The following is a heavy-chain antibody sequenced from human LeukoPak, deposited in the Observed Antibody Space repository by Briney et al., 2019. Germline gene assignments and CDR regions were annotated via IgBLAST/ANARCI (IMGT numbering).Heavy chain of an antibody. Sequence: GGSLRLSCAASGFTFSSYGMHWVRQAPGKGLEWVAFIRYDGTNKYYADSVKGRFTISRDNSKNTLYLQMNSLRAEDTAVYYCARKIGSSGWFDYWGQGTLVTVSS. CDR1: GFTFSSYG. J-gene: IGHJ4*02. CDR3: ARKIGSSGWFDY. D-gene: IGHD6-19*01. CDR2: IRYDGTNK. V-gene: IGHV3-30*02.